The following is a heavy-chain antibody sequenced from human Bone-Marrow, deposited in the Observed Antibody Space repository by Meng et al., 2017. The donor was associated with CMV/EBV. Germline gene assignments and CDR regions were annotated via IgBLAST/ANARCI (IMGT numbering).Heavy chain of an antibody. J-gene: IGHJ6*02. CDR3: AKMNGQIVVVPAAILREGYYYYGMDV. Sequence: ASVKVSCKASGYTFTGYYMHWVRQAPGQGLEWMGWINPNSGGTNYAQKFQGRVTMTRDTSISTAYMELNSLRAEDTAVYYCAKMNGQIVVVPAAILREGYYYYGMDVWGQGTTVTVSS. V-gene: IGHV1-2*02. CDR1: GYTFTGYY. D-gene: IGHD2-2*02. CDR2: INPNSGGT.